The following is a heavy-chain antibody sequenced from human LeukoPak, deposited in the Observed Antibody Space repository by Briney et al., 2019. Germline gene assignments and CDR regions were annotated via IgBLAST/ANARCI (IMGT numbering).Heavy chain of an antibody. CDR1: GYTLTELS. CDR3: ATSSGYYYYGMDV. D-gene: IGHD6-25*01. J-gene: IGHJ6*02. V-gene: IGHV1-24*01. Sequence: ASVKVSCKVSGYTLTELSTHWVRQAPGKGLEWMGGFDPEDGETIYAQKFQGRVTMTEDTSTDTAYMELSSLRSEDTAVYYRATSSGYYYYGMDVWGQGTTVTVSS. CDR2: FDPEDGET.